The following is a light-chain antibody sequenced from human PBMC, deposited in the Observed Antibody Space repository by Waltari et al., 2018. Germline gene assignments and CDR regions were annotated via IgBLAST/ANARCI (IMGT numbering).Light chain of an antibody. CDR2: LVS. J-gene: IGKJ2*01. V-gene: IGKV2-28*01. CDR3: MQALQTPRT. CDR1: QSLLHSIGYNY. Sequence: EIVLTQSPLSLPVTPGEPASISCRSSQSLLHSIGYNYLDWYLQKPGQSPQLLIYLVSTRVSGVPDRFSGSGSGTDFTLKINRVEAEDVGVYYCMQALQTPRTFGQGTKLEIK.